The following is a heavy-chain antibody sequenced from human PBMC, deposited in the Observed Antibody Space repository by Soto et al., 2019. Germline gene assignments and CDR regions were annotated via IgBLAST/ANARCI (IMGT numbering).Heavy chain of an antibody. CDR3: AQDLKVLHQNNWFDT. CDR2: ISGSGGST. J-gene: IGHJ5*02. Sequence: GGSLRLSCAASGFTFSSYAMSWVRQAPGKGLEWVSAISGSGGSTYYADSVKGRFTISRDNSKNTLYLQMNSPRAEDTAVYYCAQDLKVLHQNNWFDTWGQGTLATVSS. CDR1: GFTFSSYA. V-gene: IGHV3-23*01. D-gene: IGHD3-10*01.